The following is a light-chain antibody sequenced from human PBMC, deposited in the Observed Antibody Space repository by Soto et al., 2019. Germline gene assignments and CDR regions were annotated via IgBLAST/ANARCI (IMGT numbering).Light chain of an antibody. CDR3: QQRSNWPPVT. J-gene: IGKJ4*01. V-gene: IGKV3-11*01. CDR2: DAS. CDR1: QSVSSY. Sequence: EIVLTQSPATLSLSPGERATLSCRASQSVSSYLAWYQQKPGQAPRLLIYDASNRATGIPARFSGSGSATDFTLTISSLEPEDFAIDYCQQRSNWPPVTFGGGTKVEIK.